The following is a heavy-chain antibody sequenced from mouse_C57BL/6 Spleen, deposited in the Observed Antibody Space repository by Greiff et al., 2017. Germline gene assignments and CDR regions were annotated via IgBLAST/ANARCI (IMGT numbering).Heavy chain of an antibody. D-gene: IGHD4-1*01. Sequence: EVKLMESEGGLVQPGSSMKLSCTASGFTFSDYYMAWVRQVPEKGLEWVANINYDGSSTYYLDSLKSRFIISRDNAKNILYLQMSSLKSEDTATYYCAKEITGTFAYWGQGTLVTVSA. CDR2: INYDGSST. J-gene: IGHJ3*01. V-gene: IGHV5-16*01. CDR3: AKEITGTFAY. CDR1: GFTFSDYY.